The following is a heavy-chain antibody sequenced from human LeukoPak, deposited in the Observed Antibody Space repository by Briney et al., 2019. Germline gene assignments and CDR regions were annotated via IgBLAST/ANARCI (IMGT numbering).Heavy chain of an antibody. CDR3: ARERFGELLDAFDI. CDR2: ISSSSSYI. D-gene: IGHD3-10*01. Sequence: PGGSLRLSCAASGFTFSSYSMNWVRQAPGKGLEWVSSISSSSSYIYYADSVKGRFTISRDNAKNSLYLQMNSLRAEDTAVYYCARERFGELLDAFDIWGQGTMVTVSS. J-gene: IGHJ3*02. CDR1: GFTFSSYS. V-gene: IGHV3-21*01.